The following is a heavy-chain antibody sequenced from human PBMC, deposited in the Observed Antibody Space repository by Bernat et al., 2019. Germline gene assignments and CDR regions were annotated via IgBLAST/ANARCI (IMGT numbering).Heavy chain of an antibody. D-gene: IGHD3-3*01. CDR3: ARDFWSGV. CDR2: IFYRGST. CDR1: GDSISTSSYH. Sequence: QLQLQESGPGLVRPSETLSLTCTVSGDSISTSSYHWGWIRQPPGKGLEWIGTIFYRGSTNYNPSLKSRVTISVDTSKNQFSLQLSSVTATDTAVYYCARDFWSGVWGQGTLVTVSS. V-gene: IGHV4-39*02. J-gene: IGHJ4*02.